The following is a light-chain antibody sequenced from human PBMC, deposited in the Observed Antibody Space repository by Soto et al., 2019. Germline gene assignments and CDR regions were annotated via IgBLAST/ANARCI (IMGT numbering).Light chain of an antibody. CDR3: QQYNNWPPIT. J-gene: IGKJ5*01. CDR1: QSISSN. Sequence: EVVMTQSPATLSVSPGARVTLSCRASQSISSNLAWYQQKAGQAPRLLIYDASTRATGVPARFSGSGSGTEFTLTISSLQSEDFALYYCQQYNNWPPITFGQGTRLDIK. CDR2: DAS. V-gene: IGKV3D-15*01.